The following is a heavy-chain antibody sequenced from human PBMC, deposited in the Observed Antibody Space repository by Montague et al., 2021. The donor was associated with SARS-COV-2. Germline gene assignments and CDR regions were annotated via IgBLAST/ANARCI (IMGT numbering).Heavy chain of an antibody. V-gene: IGHV4-61*10. CDR3: ARDSSGWSRFDY. CDR2: IYYSGST. CDR1: GGSISSGSYY. D-gene: IGHD6-19*01. J-gene: IGHJ4*02. Sequence: SETLSLTCTVSGGSISSGSYYWSWIRQPAGKGLEWIGYIYYSGSTNYNPSLKSRVTISVDTSKNQFSLKLGSVTAADTAVYYCARDSSGWSRFDYWGQGTLVTVSS.